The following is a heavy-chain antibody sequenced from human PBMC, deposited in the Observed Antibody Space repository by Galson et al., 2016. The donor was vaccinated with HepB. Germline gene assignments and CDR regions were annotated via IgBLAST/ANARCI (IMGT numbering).Heavy chain of an antibody. D-gene: IGHD6-19*01. CDR1: GFASRHYA. V-gene: IGHV3-23*01. CDR2: IDGPTPNT. Sequence: SLRLSCAASGFASRHYALSWVRRAPGKGLEWVSPIDGPTPNTHYADSVRGRFSIYRDNSRDTLYLQMESLTAEDSAIYYCTTWLSHHFDYWGQGTRVTVSS. J-gene: IGHJ4*02. CDR3: TTWLSHHFDY.